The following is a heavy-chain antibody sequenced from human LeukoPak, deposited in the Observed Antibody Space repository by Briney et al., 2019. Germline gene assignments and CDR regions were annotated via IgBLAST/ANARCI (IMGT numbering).Heavy chain of an antibody. CDR2: ISGSGGST. J-gene: IGHJ4*02. CDR1: GFTFSSYA. D-gene: IGHD5-18*01. Sequence: GGSLRLSCAASGFTFSSYAMSWVRQAPGKGLEWVSAISGSGGSTYYADSVKGRFTISRDNSKNTLYLQMNSLRAEDTAVYYCATNPWIQLWSRIDYWGQGTLVTVSS. V-gene: IGHV3-23*01. CDR3: ATNPWIQLWSRIDY.